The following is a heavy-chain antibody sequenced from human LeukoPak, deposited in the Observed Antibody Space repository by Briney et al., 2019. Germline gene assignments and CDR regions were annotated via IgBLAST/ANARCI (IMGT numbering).Heavy chain of an antibody. CDR2: INHSGST. CDR3: ARMFCSGGSCSEGWFDP. D-gene: IGHD2-15*01. V-gene: IGHV4-34*01. J-gene: IGHJ5*02. Sequence: SETLSLTCAVYGGSFSGYYWSWIRQPPGKGLEGIGEINHSGSTNYNPSLKSRVTISVDTSKNQFSLNLNSVTAADTAVYYCARMFCSGGSCSEGWFDPWGQGMLVTVSS. CDR1: GGSFSGYY.